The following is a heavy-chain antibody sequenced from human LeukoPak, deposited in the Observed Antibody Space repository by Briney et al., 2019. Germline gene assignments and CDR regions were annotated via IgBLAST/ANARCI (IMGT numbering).Heavy chain of an antibody. CDR3: AKSSWFGESTRGDWFDP. D-gene: IGHD3-10*01. J-gene: IGHJ5*02. CDR2: ISWNSGSI. V-gene: IGHV3-9*01. Sequence: GGSLRLSCTASGFTLSSYEMSWIRQAPGKGLEWVSGISWNSGSIGYADSVKGRFTISRDNAKNSLYLQTNSLRAEDTALYYCAKSSWFGESTRGDWFDPWGQGTLVTVSS. CDR1: GFTLSSYE.